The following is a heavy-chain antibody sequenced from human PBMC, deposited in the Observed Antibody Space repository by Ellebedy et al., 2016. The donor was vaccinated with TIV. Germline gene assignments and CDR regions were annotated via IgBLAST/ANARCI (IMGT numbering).Heavy chain of an antibody. Sequence: SETLSLTCTVSGYFIINGYYWGWIRQPPGKGLEWIGNIFQTATTCYNPSLRSRVSISVDASRNQFSLKLNSVTAADTAIYYCVRYDSRGVGATAVDYWGQGTLVTVSS. CDR1: GYFIINGYY. D-gene: IGHD1-26*01. J-gene: IGHJ4*02. CDR2: IFQTATT. V-gene: IGHV4-38-2*02. CDR3: VRYDSRGVGATAVDY.